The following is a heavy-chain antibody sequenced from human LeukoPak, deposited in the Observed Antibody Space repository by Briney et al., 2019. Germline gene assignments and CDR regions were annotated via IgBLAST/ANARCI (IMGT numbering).Heavy chain of an antibody. CDR2: ISSGGGST. CDR3: AKDVGGYYFTYWSGCFDH. D-gene: IGHD3-10*01. V-gene: IGHV3-23*01. J-gene: IGHJ4*02. CDR1: GFTFSSYA. Sequence: GGSLRLSCAGSGFTFSSYAMSWVRQAPGKGLEWVSGISSGGGSTYYADSVKGRFTISRDNSKNTLDLEMNSLRAEDTAVYYCAKDVGGYYFTYWSGCFDHWGQGTLVTVSS.